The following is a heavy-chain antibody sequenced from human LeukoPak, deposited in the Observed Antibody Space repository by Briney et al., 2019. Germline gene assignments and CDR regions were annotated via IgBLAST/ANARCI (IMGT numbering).Heavy chain of an antibody. D-gene: IGHD3-9*01. CDR2: ISGSGGST. CDR1: GFTFSSYA. J-gene: IGHJ4*02. CDR3: AKTGGRVLRYFDWLLQY. Sequence: PGGSLRLSCAASGFTFSSYAMSWVRQAPGKGLEWVSAISGSGGSTYYADSVKGRFTISRDNSKNTLYLQMNSLRAEDTAVYYCAKTGGRVLRYFDWLLQYWGQGTLVTVSS. V-gene: IGHV3-23*01.